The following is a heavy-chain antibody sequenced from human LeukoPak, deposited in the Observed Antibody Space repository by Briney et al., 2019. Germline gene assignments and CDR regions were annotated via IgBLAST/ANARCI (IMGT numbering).Heavy chain of an antibody. Sequence: GGSLRLSCATSEFTFSMYFMAWFRQVPGKGLEWVSSITGSRDTNYADSVKGRFTISRDNAKNSLHLQMSSLRAEDTAVYYCARENYYKFDFWGQGTLVTVSS. J-gene: IGHJ4*02. CDR2: ITGSRDT. D-gene: IGHD3-22*01. CDR3: ARENYYKFDF. CDR1: EFTFSMYF. V-gene: IGHV3-69-1*01.